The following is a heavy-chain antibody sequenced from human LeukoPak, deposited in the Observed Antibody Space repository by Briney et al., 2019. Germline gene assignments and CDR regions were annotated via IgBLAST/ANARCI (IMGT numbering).Heavy chain of an antibody. Sequence: PGGSLRLSCAASGFTFSSYSMSWVRQAPGEGLEWVSSISSSSSYIYYADSVKGRFTISRDNAKDTLYLQMNSLRVEDTAVYYCAREGRVSGYDFDCWGQGTLVTVSS. V-gene: IGHV3-21*01. CDR2: ISSSSSYI. CDR3: AREGRVSGYDFDC. D-gene: IGHD5-12*01. J-gene: IGHJ4*02. CDR1: GFTFSSYS.